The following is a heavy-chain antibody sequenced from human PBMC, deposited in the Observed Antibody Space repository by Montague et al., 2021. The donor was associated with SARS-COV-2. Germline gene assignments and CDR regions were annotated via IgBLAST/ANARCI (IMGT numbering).Heavy chain of an antibody. V-gene: IGHV4-34*01. Sequence: SETLSLTGAVYGGSFSDYHWTWIRQSPGEGLEWIGQINYGGSTRYNPSLKSRVTISIDTSKNQFSLKLTSVTAADTAVYYCARGAPGYWGQGTLVTVSS. D-gene: IGHD1-1*01. CDR3: ARGAPGY. J-gene: IGHJ4*02. CDR1: GGSFSDYH. CDR2: INYGGST.